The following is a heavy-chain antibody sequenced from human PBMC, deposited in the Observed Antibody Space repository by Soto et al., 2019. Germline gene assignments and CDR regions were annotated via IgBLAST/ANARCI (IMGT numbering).Heavy chain of an antibody. CDR3: AKDYYYDSSGYYWPLGY. CDR2: ISYDGSNK. V-gene: IGHV3-30*18. Sequence: PGGSLRLSCAASGFTFSSYGMHWVRQAPGKGLEWVAVISYDGSNKYYADSVKGRFTISRDNSKNTLYLQMNSLRAEDTAVYYCAKDYYYDSSGYYWPLGYWGQGTRVTVSS. D-gene: IGHD3-22*01. CDR1: GFTFSSYG. J-gene: IGHJ4*02.